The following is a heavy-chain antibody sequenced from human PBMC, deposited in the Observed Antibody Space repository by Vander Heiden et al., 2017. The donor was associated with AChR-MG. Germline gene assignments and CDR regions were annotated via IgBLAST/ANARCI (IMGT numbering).Heavy chain of an antibody. CDR2: INHSGST. J-gene: IGHJ6*02. D-gene: IGHD2-2*01. V-gene: IGHV4-34*01. CDR1: GGSFRGYY. CDR3: ARGPRDIVVVPAALTYYYYYGMDV. Sequence: QVQLQQWRAGLLKPSETLSLTCAVYGGSFRGYYWRWIRQPPGKGLGWIGEINHSGSTNYNPSHKSRVTITVDTSKNQFALKLSSVTAADTAVYYCARGPRDIVVVPAALTYYYYYGMDVWGQGTTVTVSS.